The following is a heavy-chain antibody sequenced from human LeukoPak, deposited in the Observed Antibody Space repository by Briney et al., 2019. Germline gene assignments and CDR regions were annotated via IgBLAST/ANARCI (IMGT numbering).Heavy chain of an antibody. CDR2: INHSGST. Sequence: SETLSLTCTVSGGSINTYYWSWIRQPAGKGLEWIGEINHSGSTNYNPSLKSRVTISVDTSKTQFSLKLSSVTAADTAVYYCARVSEMKDAFDIWGQGTVVTVSS. D-gene: IGHD1-14*01. J-gene: IGHJ3*02. CDR1: GGSINTYY. V-gene: IGHV4-34*01. CDR3: ARVSEMKDAFDI.